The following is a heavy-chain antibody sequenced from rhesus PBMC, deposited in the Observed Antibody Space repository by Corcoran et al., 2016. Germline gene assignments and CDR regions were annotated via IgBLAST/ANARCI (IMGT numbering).Heavy chain of an antibody. D-gene: IGHD4-29*01. CDR1: GGSSSGHS. Sequence: QVQLQESGPGLVKPSETLSLTCSVSGGSSSGHSCNWIRKPPGKGLEWIGYIGVSSGINYSNAPLKSRVSISTDTSKNQFSLKLTSVTAADTAVYYCARAEGSSYVGCDYWGQGVLVTVSS. J-gene: IGHJ4*01. V-gene: IGHV4-165*02. CDR2: IGVSSGIN. CDR3: ARAEGSSYVGCDY.